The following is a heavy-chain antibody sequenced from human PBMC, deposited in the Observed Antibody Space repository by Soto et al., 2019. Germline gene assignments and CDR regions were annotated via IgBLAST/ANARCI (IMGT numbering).Heavy chain of an antibody. CDR2: IDNSGNT. V-gene: IGHV4-4*07. D-gene: IGHD3-3*01. J-gene: IGHJ4*02. Sequence: PSETLSLTCTVSDGSISTYFCNWIRQPASKGLEWIGRIDNSGNTNYNPSLKSRVTMSADTSRNQFSLKLNSVTAADTAVYYCARGGQDFWSGPFDYWDQGALVTVSS. CDR1: DGSISTYF. CDR3: ARGGQDFWSGPFDY.